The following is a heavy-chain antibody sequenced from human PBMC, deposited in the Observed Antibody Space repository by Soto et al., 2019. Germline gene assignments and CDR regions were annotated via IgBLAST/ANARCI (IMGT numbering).Heavy chain of an antibody. V-gene: IGHV4-34*01. Sequence: SETLSLACSVHIGSFSGHFGSWIRQPPGKGLEWIGEINHSGGTNYNPSLKRRVTISVDTSRNQFSLKVNSVTAADTAVYHCARGSAGRGYYYSGMDVWSQGTTVTVSS. CDR1: IGSFSGHF. CDR3: ARGSAGRGYYYSGMDV. J-gene: IGHJ6*02. CDR2: INHSGGT.